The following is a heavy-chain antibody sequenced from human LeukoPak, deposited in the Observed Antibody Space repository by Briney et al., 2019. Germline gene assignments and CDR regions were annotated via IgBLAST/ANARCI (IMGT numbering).Heavy chain of an antibody. J-gene: IGHJ5*02. CDR3: ARRAYCGGDCYPPSLNWFDP. CDR2: IYHSGTT. Sequence: PSETLSLTCAVSGGSISSSNWYSWARQPPGKGLEWIGEIYHSGTTNYKPFLKSRVTMSVDTSKNQFSLKLSSVTAADTAVYYCARRAYCGGDCYPPSLNWFDPWGQGTLVTVSS. D-gene: IGHD2-21*02. V-gene: IGHV4-4*02. CDR1: GGSISSSNW.